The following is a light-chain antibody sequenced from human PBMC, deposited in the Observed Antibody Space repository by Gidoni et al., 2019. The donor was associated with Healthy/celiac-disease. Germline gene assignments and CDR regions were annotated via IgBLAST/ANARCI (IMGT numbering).Light chain of an antibody. J-gene: IGKJ4*01. CDR3: QQSYSTLALT. Sequence: DIQMTQSPSSLSASVGDRVTITCRASQSISSYLNWYQQKPGKAPKRLIYAASSLQSGVPSRFSGSGSGTEFTLTISSLQPEDFATYYCQQSYSTLALTFGGGTKVEIK. V-gene: IGKV1-39*01. CDR1: QSISSY. CDR2: AAS.